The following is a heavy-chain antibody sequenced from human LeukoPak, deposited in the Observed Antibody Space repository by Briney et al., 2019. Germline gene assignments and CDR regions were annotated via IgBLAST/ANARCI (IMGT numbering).Heavy chain of an antibody. CDR1: GFTFSSYA. D-gene: IGHD2-2*01. CDR3: AKVQAIVVVPAASMDV. J-gene: IGHJ6*03. CDR2: ISGSGGST. Sequence: GGSLRLSCAASGFTFSSYAMSWVRQAPGKGLEWVSAISGSGGSTYYADSVKGRFTISRDNSKNTLYLQMNSLRAEDRAVYYCAKVQAIVVVPAASMDVWGKGTTVTVSS. V-gene: IGHV3-23*01.